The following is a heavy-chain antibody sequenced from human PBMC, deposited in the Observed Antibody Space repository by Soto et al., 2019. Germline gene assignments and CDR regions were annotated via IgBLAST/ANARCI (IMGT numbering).Heavy chain of an antibody. CDR1: GYTLTELS. Sequence: ASVKVSCKVSGYTLTELSMHWVRQAPGKGLEWMGGFDPEDGETIYAQKFQGRVTMTEDTSTDTAYMELSSLRSEDTAVYYCATPPSGDPRYYYYYGMDVWGQGTTVTVSS. J-gene: IGHJ6*02. CDR2: FDPEDGET. CDR3: ATPPSGDPRYYYYYGMDV. D-gene: IGHD3-10*01. V-gene: IGHV1-24*01.